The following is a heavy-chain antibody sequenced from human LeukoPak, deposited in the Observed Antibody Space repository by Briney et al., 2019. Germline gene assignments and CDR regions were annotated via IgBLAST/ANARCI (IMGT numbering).Heavy chain of an antibody. CDR2: IWNDGSNT. J-gene: IGHJ4*02. V-gene: IGHV3-33*01. CDR1: GFTFSSYG. CDR3: ARAGIVGEYFDY. D-gene: IGHD1-26*01. Sequence: GGSLRLSCAASGFTFSSYGMHWVRQAPGKGLEWVAVIWNDGSNTYYADSVKGRFTISRDNSKNTLYLQMNSLRAEDTAVYYCARAGIVGEYFDYWGQGTLVTVSS.